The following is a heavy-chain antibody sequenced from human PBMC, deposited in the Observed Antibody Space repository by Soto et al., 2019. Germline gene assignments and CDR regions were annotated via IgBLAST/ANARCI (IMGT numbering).Heavy chain of an antibody. J-gene: IGHJ6*02. Sequence: ASVKVSFKASGYSFTDYHIHWVRQAPGQGLEWLGRINPKSGGTSTAQKFQGWVTMTRDRSISTVYMELTRLRSDDTAVYFCARDHGKWESNHYGMDVWGQGTTVTVSS. CDR2: INPKSGGT. D-gene: IGHD1-26*01. CDR1: GYSFTDYH. CDR3: ARDHGKWESNHYGMDV. V-gene: IGHV1-2*04.